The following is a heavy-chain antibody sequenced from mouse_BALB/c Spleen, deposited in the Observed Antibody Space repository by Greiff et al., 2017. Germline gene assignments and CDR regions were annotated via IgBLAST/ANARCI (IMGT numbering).Heavy chain of an antibody. D-gene: IGHD2-4*01. Sequence: EVKLVESGGDLVKPGGSLKLSCAASGFTFSSYGMSWVRQTPDKRLEWVATISSGGSYTYYPDSVKGRFTISRDNAKNTLYLQMSSLKSEDTAMYYCASPYDYDSYYVMDYWGQGTSVTVSS. CDR3: ASPYDYDSYYVMDY. J-gene: IGHJ4*01. CDR1: GFTFSSYG. CDR2: ISSGGSYT. V-gene: IGHV5-6*01.